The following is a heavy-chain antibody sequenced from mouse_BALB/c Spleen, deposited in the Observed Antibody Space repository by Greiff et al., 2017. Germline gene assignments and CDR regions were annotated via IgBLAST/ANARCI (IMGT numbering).Heavy chain of an antibody. J-gene: IGHJ3*01. CDR1: GYTFTDYE. Sequence: QVQLQQSGAELVRPGASVTLSCKASGYTFTDYEMHWVKQTPVHGLEWIGAIDPETGGTAYNQKFKGKATLTADKSSSTAYMELRSLTSEDSAVYYCTRPYYGNSFAYWGQGTLVTVSA. CDR2: IDPETGGT. CDR3: TRPYYGNSFAY. D-gene: IGHD2-10*01. V-gene: IGHV1-15*01.